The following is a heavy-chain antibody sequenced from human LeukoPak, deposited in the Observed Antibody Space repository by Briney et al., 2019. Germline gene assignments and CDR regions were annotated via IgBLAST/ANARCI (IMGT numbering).Heavy chain of an antibody. CDR2: IRYDGSNT. J-gene: IGHJ4*02. CDR1: GFTFISHG. CDR3: AREAGYCSGGSCSYFDY. Sequence: GGSLRLSCAASGFTFISHGMHRVRQAPGKGLEWVAFIRYDGSNTYYADSVKGRFTISRDNSKNTLYLQMNSLRGEDTAVYYCAREAGYCSGGSCSYFDYWGQGTLVTVSS. D-gene: IGHD2-15*01. V-gene: IGHV3-30*02.